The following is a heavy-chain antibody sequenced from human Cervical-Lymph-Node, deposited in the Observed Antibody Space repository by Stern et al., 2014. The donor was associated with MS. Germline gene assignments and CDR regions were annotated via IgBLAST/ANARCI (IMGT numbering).Heavy chain of an antibody. CDR3: VRYCGGGSCPDV. D-gene: IGHD2-15*01. CDR2: IHYSVST. V-gene: IGHV4-59*11. J-gene: IGHJ6*02. Sequence: MQLVESGPGLVKPSETLSLTCTVSGCSISSHSWTWMRQPPGKGLAWIGYIHYSVSTNYNPSLKSRVTMSVDTSKNQISLRLNSVTAADTAVYYCVRYCGGGSCPDVWGQGTTVTVSS. CDR1: GCSISSHS.